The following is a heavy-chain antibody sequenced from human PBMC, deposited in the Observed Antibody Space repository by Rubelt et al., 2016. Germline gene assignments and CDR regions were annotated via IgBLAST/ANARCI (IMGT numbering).Heavy chain of an antibody. D-gene: IGHD3-10*01. Sequence: QVQLVQSGAEVKKPGASVKVSCKASGYTFTGYYMHWVRQAPGQGLEWMGWINPNSGGTNYAQKFQGRVTMTRDTSMRTTYMGLSRLSTDDTAVYYCARETHTTKPHGSGSYGVFDYWGQGTLVTVSS. V-gene: IGHV1-2*02. CDR1: GYTFTGYY. CDR3: ARETHTTKPHGSGSYGVFDY. J-gene: IGHJ4*02. CDR2: INPNSGGT.